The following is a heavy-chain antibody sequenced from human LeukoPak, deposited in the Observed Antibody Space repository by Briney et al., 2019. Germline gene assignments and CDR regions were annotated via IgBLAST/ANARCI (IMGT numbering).Heavy chain of an antibody. CDR2: IYYSGST. D-gene: IGHD4-17*01. CDR1: GGSISNGGYY. V-gene: IGHV4-31*03. Sequence: PSETLSLTCTVSGGSISNGGYYWSWIRQHPGKGLEWIGYIYYSGSTYYNPSLKGRVTISVDTSKNQFSLKLSSVTAADTAVYYCARAYDYGDSNWFDPWGQGTLVTVSS. CDR3: ARAYDYGDSNWFDP. J-gene: IGHJ5*02.